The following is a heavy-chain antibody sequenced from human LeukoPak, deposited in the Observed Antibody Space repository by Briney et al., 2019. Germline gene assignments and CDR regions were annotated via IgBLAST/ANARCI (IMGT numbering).Heavy chain of an antibody. D-gene: IGHD3-16*02. CDR3: ARGRHYDYVWGSYRYDYFDY. V-gene: IGHV4-4*02. CDR1: GGSITTTNW. Sequence: ASETLSLTCAVSGGSITTTNWWTWVRQPPGKGLEWIGEIHHSGTTHYNPSLKTRVTISVDNSKNQFSLKLTSMTAADTAVYYCARGRHYDYVWGSYRYDYFDYWGQGTLVTVSS. CDR2: IHHSGTT. J-gene: IGHJ4*02.